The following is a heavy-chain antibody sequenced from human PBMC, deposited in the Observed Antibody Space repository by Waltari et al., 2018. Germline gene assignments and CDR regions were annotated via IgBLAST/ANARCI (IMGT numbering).Heavy chain of an antibody. V-gene: IGHV4-39*01. CDR3: ARHRRLVPFDY. D-gene: IGHD6-6*01. CDR2: IYYSGST. J-gene: IGHJ4*02. CDR1: GGSISSSSYY. Sequence: QLQLQESGPGLVKPSETLSLTCTVSGGSISSSSYYWGWIRQPPGKGLEWIGSIYYSGSTYYNPSLKSRVTISVDTSKNQFSLKLSSVTAADTAVYYCARHRRLVPFDYWGQGTLVTVSS.